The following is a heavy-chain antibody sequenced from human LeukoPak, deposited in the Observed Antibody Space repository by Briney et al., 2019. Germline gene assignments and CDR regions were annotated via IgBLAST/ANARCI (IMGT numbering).Heavy chain of an antibody. D-gene: IGHD5-12*01. V-gene: IGHV3-23*01. CDR1: GFTFSSYG. CDR2: ISGSGGST. Sequence: GGTLRLSCAASGFTFSSYGMSWVRQAPGKGLEWVSAISGSGGSTYYADSVKGRFTISRDNSKNTVYLQMNSLRAEDTAVYYCAKFPLDIVATGYFDYWGQGTLVTVSS. J-gene: IGHJ4*02. CDR3: AKFPLDIVATGYFDY.